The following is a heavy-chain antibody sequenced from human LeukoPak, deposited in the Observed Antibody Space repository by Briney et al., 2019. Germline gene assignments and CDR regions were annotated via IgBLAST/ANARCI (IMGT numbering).Heavy chain of an antibody. CDR3: ARAQPRGDFWSGYMWPNYYYFDY. CDR2: IIPIFGTA. Sequence: GASVKVSCKASGGTFSSYAISWVRQAPGQGLEWMGGIIPIFGTANYAQKFQGRVTITADESTSTAYMELRSLRSDDTAVYYCARAQPRGDFWSGYMWPNYYYFDYWGQGTLVTVSS. CDR1: GGTFSSYA. J-gene: IGHJ4*02. V-gene: IGHV1-69*13. D-gene: IGHD3-3*01.